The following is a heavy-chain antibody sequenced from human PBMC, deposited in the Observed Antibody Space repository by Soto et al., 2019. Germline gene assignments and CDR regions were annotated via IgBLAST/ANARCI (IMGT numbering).Heavy chain of an antibody. CDR2: IIKDGSEK. CDR3: AKDSEAYSNLFSYFDY. CDR1: GFTFSNYW. D-gene: IGHD4-4*01. V-gene: IGHV3-7*03. J-gene: IGHJ4*02. Sequence: EVQLVESGGGLVQPGGSLRLSCAASGFTFSNYWMTWVRQAPGKGLEWVANIIKDGSEKSYVDSVKGRFTISRDNSKNTLYLQMNSLRAEDTAVYYCAKDSEAYSNLFSYFDYWGQGTLVTVSS.